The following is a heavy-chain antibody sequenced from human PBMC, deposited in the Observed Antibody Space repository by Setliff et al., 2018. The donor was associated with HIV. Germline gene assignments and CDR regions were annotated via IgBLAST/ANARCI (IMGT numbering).Heavy chain of an antibody. CDR3: ARVRLSAVPFPPVY. Sequence: ASVKVSCKASTYTFTNYAITWVRQAPGQRPEWMGWISAYDGDTKYAQKFHNRLSMTADTSPTTAYMDLRGLTSDDTGVYYCARVRLSAVPFPPVYWCQGTLVTVSS. V-gene: IGHV1-18*01. J-gene: IGHJ4*02. D-gene: IGHD3-10*01. CDR1: TYTFTNYA. CDR2: ISAYDGDT.